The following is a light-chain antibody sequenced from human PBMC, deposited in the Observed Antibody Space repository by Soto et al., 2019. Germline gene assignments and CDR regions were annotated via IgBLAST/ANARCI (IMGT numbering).Light chain of an antibody. J-gene: IGLJ2*01. Sequence: QSALTQPASVSGSPGQSITISCTGTSSDVGSYNLVSWYQQHPGKAPKLMIYEVSKRPSGVSNRFSGSKSGNTASLTISGIQAEDEADYYCCSYAGRSTLVFGGGTKLTVL. CDR3: CSYAGRSTLV. CDR2: EVS. V-gene: IGLV2-23*02. CDR1: SSDVGSYNL.